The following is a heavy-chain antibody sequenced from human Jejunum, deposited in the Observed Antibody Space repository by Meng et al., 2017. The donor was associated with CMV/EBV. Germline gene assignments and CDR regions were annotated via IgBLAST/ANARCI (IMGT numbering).Heavy chain of an antibody. CDR1: SSYA. CDR2: ISGSGDDT. Sequence: SSYAMSWVRQAPGKGLEWVSVISGSGDDTHYADNVRGRFIISRDNSKNTLYLQVGSLRAEDTAVYYCATTPRYLYDSRGYFPYYFNYWGRGTLVTVSS. J-gene: IGHJ4*02. V-gene: IGHV3-23*01. D-gene: IGHD3-22*01. CDR3: ATTPRYLYDSRGYFPYYFNY.